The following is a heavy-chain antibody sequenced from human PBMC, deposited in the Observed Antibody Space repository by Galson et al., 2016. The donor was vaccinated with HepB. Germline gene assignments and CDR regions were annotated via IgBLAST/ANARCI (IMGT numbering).Heavy chain of an antibody. J-gene: IGHJ4*02. Sequence: SLRLSCAASGFTFSSYGMHWVRQAPGKGLEWLAVISYDGSNKYYADSVKGRFTISRDNSKNTLYLQMNSLRAEDTAVYYCARDKGAGSDDIWSGYYMGYFDYWGRGSLVTVSS. CDR2: ISYDGSNK. V-gene: IGHV3-30*03. CDR1: GFTFSSYG. D-gene: IGHD3-3*01. CDR3: ARDKGAGSDDIWSGYYMGYFDY.